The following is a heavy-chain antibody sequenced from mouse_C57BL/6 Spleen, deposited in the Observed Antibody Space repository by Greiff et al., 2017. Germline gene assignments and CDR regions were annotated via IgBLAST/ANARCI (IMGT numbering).Heavy chain of an antibody. CDR3: TRFYSHWYFDV. D-gene: IGHD2-12*01. CDR1: GYTFTDYE. J-gene: IGHJ1*03. Sequence: QVQLQQSGAELVRPGASVTLSCKASGYTFTDYEMHWVKQTPVHGLEWIGAIDPETGGTAYNQKFKGKAILTADKSSSTAYMELRSLTSADSAVYYCTRFYSHWYFDVWGTGTTVTVSS. V-gene: IGHV1-15*01. CDR2: IDPETGGT.